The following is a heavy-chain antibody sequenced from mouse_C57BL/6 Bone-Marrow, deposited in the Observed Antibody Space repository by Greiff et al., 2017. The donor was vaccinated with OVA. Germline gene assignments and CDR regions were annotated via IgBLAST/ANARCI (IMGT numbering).Heavy chain of an antibody. CDR3: ARNYGSSSYWYFDV. CDR1: GYSFTDYN. D-gene: IGHD1-1*01. V-gene: IGHV1-39*01. J-gene: IGHJ1*03. Sequence: VQLQQSGPELVKPGASVKISCKASGYSFTDYNMNWVKQSNGKSLEWIGVINPNYGTTSYNQKFKGKATLTVDQSSSTAYMQLNSLTSEGSAVYYCARNYGSSSYWYFDVWGTGTTVTVSS. CDR2: INPNYGTT.